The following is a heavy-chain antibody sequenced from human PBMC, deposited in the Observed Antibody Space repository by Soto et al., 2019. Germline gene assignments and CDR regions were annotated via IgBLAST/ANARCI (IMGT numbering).Heavy chain of an antibody. J-gene: IGHJ3*02. Sequence: PKPMNPTQPLTQACTFPWFSHNTREMCVSWIRQPPGKALEWLARIDWDDDKYYSTSLKTRLTISKDTSKNQVVLTMTNMDPVDTATYYCARSYQVYAFDIWGQGTMVTVS. CDR3: ARSYQVYAFDI. D-gene: IGHD2-2*01. CDR2: IDWDDDK. CDR1: WFSHNTREMC. V-gene: IGHV2-70*11.